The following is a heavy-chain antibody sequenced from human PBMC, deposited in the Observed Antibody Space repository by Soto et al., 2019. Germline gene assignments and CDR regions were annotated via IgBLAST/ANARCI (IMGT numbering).Heavy chain of an antibody. D-gene: IGHD3-22*01. Sequence: SETLSLTCTVSGGSISSGGYYWSWICQHPEKGLEWIGYIYYSGSTYYNPSLKSRVTISVDTSKNQFSLKLSSVTAADTAVYYCATYYYDSSGYAAFDYWGQGTLVTVSS. CDR2: IYYSGST. CDR1: GGSISSGGYY. V-gene: IGHV4-31*03. CDR3: ATYYYDSSGYAAFDY. J-gene: IGHJ4*02.